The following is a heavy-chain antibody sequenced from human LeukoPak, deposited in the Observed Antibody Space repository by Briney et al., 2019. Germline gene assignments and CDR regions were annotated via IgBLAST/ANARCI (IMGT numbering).Heavy chain of an antibody. J-gene: IGHJ4*02. Sequence: GRSLRLSCAASGFTFSSYAMHWVRQAPDKGLEWVAVISYDGSNKYYADSVKGRFTISRDNSKNTLYLQMNSLRAEDTAVYYCARGYYDSSGYYYLGYWGQGTLVTVSS. CDR1: GFTFSSYA. V-gene: IGHV3-30*01. CDR3: ARGYYDSSGYYYLGY. D-gene: IGHD3-22*01. CDR2: ISYDGSNK.